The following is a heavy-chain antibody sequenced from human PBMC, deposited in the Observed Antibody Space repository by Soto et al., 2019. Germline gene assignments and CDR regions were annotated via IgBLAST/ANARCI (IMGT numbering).Heavy chain of an antibody. J-gene: IGHJ4*02. CDR3: ARQRTSVVTQAYFDD. CDR2: IYYSGST. CDR1: DGDIISRSYY. V-gene: IGHV4-39*01. Sequence: PSATLSLTCTVSDGDIISRSYYWGRIRQSPGKGLEWIGSIYYSGSTYYNPSLKSRVAMSVDTSKNQFSLKLRSVSAADTAVYYCARQRTSVVTQAYFDDWGQGSLVTVS. D-gene: IGHD2-21*02.